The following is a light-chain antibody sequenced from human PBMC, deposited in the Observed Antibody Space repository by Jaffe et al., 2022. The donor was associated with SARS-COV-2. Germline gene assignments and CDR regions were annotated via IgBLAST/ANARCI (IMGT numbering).Light chain of an antibody. CDR1: QSLYNNN. Sequence: IVLTQSPGTLSLSPGERATLSCRASQSLYNNNLAWYQQKPGQAPRLLIYGASSRATGIPDRFSGSGSGTDFTLTISRLEPEDLAVYYCQQYGRAPWTFGQGTKVEIK. J-gene: IGKJ1*01. CDR3: QQYGRAPWT. CDR2: GAS. V-gene: IGKV3-20*01.